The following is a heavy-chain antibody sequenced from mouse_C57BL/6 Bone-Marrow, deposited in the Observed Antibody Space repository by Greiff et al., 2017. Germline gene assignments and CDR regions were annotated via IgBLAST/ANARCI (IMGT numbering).Heavy chain of an antibody. Sequence: QVQLQQSGAELVMPGASVKLSCKASGYTFTSYWMHWVKQRPGQGLEWIGEIDPSDSYTNYNQKFKGKSTVTVDKSSSTAYMQLSSLTSEDSAVYYCARSQGKLGLWGVDYWGQGTTLTVSS. D-gene: IGHD4-1*01. V-gene: IGHV1-69*01. CDR2: IDPSDSYT. J-gene: IGHJ2*01. CDR1: GYTFTSYW. CDR3: ARSQGKLGLWGVDY.